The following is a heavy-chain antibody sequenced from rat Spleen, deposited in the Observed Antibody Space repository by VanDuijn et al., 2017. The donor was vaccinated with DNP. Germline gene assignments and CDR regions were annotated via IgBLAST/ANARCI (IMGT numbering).Heavy chain of an antibody. Sequence: EVKLVESGGGLVQPGRSLKLSCAASGFNFNDYWMGWVRQAPGKGLEWVASISSTGGSTSYRDSVKGRFTISRDNAKRTLYLQMDSLRSEDTATYYCARGNYPGINTFDYWGQGVKVTVSS. CDR2: ISSTGGST. CDR3: ARGNYPGINTFDY. V-gene: IGHV5-25*01. J-gene: IGHJ2*01. D-gene: IGHD1-4*01. CDR1: GFNFNDYW.